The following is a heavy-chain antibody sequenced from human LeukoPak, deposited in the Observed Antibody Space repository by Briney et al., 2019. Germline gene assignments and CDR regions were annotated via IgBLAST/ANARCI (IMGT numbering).Heavy chain of an antibody. Sequence: PSETLSLTCTVSGGSISSGRNYWTWIRQPAGKGLEWIGRIYIFSGSTNYNPSLKSRVTISVDTSKNQFSLKLSSVTAADTAVYYCARGRGYSSSSSYYYYYYMDVRGKGTTVTVSS. CDR1: GGSISSGRNY. CDR2: IYIFSGST. D-gene: IGHD6-6*01. V-gene: IGHV4-61*02. J-gene: IGHJ6*03. CDR3: ARGRGYSSSSSYYYYYYMDV.